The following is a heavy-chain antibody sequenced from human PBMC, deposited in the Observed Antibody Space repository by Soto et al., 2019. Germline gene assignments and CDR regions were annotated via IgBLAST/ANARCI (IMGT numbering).Heavy chain of an antibody. J-gene: IGHJ5*02. CDR1: GYSFTSYW. D-gene: IGHD6-13*01. Sequence: GESLKISCKGSGYSFTSYWISWVRQMPGKGLEWMGRIDPSDSYTNYSSSFQGHVTISADKSISTADLQGSSLKASDTAMYYCALDPGAAAGTEWLRRFDPWGQGTLVTVSS. CDR3: ALDPGAAAGTEWLRRFDP. CDR2: IDPSDSYT. V-gene: IGHV5-10-1*01.